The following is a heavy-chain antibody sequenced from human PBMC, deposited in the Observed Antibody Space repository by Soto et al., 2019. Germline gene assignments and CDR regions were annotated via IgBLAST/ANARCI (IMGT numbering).Heavy chain of an antibody. D-gene: IGHD6-13*01. CDR3: ARASGSAAGPNYFDY. CDR1: GGTISSYT. V-gene: IGHV1-69*02. CDR2: IIPILGIA. Sequence: ASVTVSCQTSGGTISSYTISWVRQAPGQGLEWMGRIIPILGIANYAQKFQGRVTITADKSTSTAYMELSSLRSEDTAVYYCARASGSAAGPNYFDYWGQGTLVTVSS. J-gene: IGHJ4*02.